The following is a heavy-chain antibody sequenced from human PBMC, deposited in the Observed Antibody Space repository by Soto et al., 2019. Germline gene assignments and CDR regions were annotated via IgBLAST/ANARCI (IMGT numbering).Heavy chain of an antibody. V-gene: IGHV4-31*03. D-gene: IGHD3-10*01. CDR1: GGSINSGGYY. Sequence: SETLSLTCTVSGGSINSGGYYWSWIRQHPGKGLEWIGYIYNSGSTYYNPSLKSRVTISVDTSKDQFSLKLSSVTAADTAVYCCARGITMVRGVIHTPYFDYWGQGTLVTVSS. J-gene: IGHJ4*02. CDR3: ARGITMVRGVIHTPYFDY. CDR2: IYNSGST.